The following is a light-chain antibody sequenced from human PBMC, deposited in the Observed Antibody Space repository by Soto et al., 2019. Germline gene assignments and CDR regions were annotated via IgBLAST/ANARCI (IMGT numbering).Light chain of an antibody. CDR3: TSYTSSTRSV. J-gene: IGLJ1*01. V-gene: IGLV2-14*01. Sequence: QSVLTQPASGSGSPGQSITISCTGTSSVVGGYNYVSRYQQHPGKAPKLMIYDVSNRPSGVSNRFSGSKSGNTASLTISGLQAVLLMEYHSTSYTSSTRSVF. CDR1: SSVVGGYNY. CDR2: DVS.